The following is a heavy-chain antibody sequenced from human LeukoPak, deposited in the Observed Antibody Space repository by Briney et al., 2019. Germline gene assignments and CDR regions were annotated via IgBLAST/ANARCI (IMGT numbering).Heavy chain of an antibody. CDR3: ARIPADSSSYYYISYFDY. V-gene: IGHV4-59*01. Sequence: MTSETLSLTCTVSGGSISSYYWSWIRQPPGKGLEWIGYIYYSGSTNYNASLKSRVTISLDTSKNQFSLKLRSVTAADTAVYYCARIPADSSSYYYISYFDYWGQGTLVTVSS. D-gene: IGHD3-22*01. CDR2: IYYSGST. CDR1: GGSISSYY. J-gene: IGHJ4*02.